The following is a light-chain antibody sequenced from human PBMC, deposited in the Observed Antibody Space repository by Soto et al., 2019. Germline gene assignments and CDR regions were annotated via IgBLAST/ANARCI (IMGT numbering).Light chain of an antibody. CDR3: QQRSNWPPWT. CDR1: QSVSSY. CDR2: DAS. J-gene: IGKJ1*01. Sequence: EIVLTQSPATLSLSPGERATLSCRASQSVSSYLAWYQQKPGQAPRLLIYDASNRATGIPARSSGSVSGTEFTLTTSSLEPEDFAVNYCQQRSNWPPWTFGQGTKVEIK. V-gene: IGKV3-11*01.